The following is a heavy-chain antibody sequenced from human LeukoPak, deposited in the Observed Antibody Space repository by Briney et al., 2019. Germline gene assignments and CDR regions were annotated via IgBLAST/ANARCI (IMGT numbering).Heavy chain of an antibody. CDR3: AXRHSRYDXHXDC. D-gene: IGHD1-1*01. Sequence: GGSLRLSCAASEFTLSDYVMSWVRQAPGEGLEWVSAIGGSGAGIYYADSVEGRFTISRDTSKNTMYLQMNGLRVEDTAIYFCAXRHSRYDXHXDCWGQXXXVTV. J-gene: IGHJ4*02. V-gene: IGHV3-23*01. CDR2: IGGSGAGI. CDR1: EFTLSDYV.